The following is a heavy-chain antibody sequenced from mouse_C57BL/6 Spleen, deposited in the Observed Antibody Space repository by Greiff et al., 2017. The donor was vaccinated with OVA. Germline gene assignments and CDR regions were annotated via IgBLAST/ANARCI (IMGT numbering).Heavy chain of an antibody. J-gene: IGHJ4*01. Sequence: QVQLQQPGAELVKPGASVKLSCKASGYTFTSYWMHWVKQRPGQGLEWIGMIHPNSGSTNYNEKFKSKATLTVDKSSSTAYMQLSSLTSEDSAVYYCARCLITTVSGYAMDYWGQGTSVTVSS. CDR2: IHPNSGST. V-gene: IGHV1-64*01. CDR3: ARCLITTVSGYAMDY. D-gene: IGHD1-1*01. CDR1: GYTFTSYW.